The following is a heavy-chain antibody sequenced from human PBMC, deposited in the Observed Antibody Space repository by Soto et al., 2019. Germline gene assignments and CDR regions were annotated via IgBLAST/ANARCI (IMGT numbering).Heavy chain of an antibody. Sequence: ASVKVSCKASGYTFTCYYMHWVRQAPGQGLEWMGWINPNSGGTNYAQKFQGWVTMTRDTSISTAYMELSRLRSDDTAVYYCIAAADSTYFQHWGQGTLVTVSS. CDR1: GYTFTCYY. CDR3: IAAADSTYFQH. D-gene: IGHD6-13*01. V-gene: IGHV1-2*04. J-gene: IGHJ1*01. CDR2: INPNSGGT.